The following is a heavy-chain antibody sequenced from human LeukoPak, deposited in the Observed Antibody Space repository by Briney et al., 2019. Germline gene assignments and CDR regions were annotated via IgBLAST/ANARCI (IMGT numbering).Heavy chain of an antibody. V-gene: IGHV3-23*01. Sequence: QPGRSLRLSCAVSGFTFSTYAMSWVRQAPGKGLEWVSAISGSGGYTSYADSVRGRFTISRDNSKNTLYLQMNSLRAEDTAVYHCAREGNQVLEYQFDYWGQGTLVTVSS. CDR2: ISGSGGYT. CDR3: AREGNQVLEYQFDY. D-gene: IGHD3-3*01. CDR1: GFTFSTYA. J-gene: IGHJ4*02.